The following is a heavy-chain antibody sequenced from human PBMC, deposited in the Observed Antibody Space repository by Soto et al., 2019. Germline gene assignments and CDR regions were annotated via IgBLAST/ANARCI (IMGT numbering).Heavy chain of an antibody. V-gene: IGHV3-7*01. CDR2: IKWDASEK. Sequence: GGSLRLSCGASGFSFGVYWMSWVRQAPGKGLEWLATIKWDASEKKYVDSVKGRFTTSRDNAKNSLYLQMDSLRAEDTAIYYCARASGDGSRSSVSHYLEYWDHGTMV. CDR3: ARASGDGSRSSVSHYLEY. J-gene: IGHJ4*01. D-gene: IGHD3-10*01. CDR1: GFSFGVYW.